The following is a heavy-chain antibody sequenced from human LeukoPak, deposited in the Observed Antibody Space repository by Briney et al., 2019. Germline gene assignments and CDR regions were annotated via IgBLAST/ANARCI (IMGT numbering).Heavy chain of an antibody. CDR3: AREQLVRRGNWFDP. J-gene: IGHJ5*02. Sequence: GSSVKVSCKASGGTFSSYAISWVRQAPGQGLEWMGGIIPIFGTANYAQKFQGRVTITTDESTSTAYMELSSLRSEDTAVYYCAREQLVRRGNWFDPWGQGTLVTVSS. D-gene: IGHD6-6*01. CDR1: GGTFSSYA. V-gene: IGHV1-69*05. CDR2: IIPIFGTA.